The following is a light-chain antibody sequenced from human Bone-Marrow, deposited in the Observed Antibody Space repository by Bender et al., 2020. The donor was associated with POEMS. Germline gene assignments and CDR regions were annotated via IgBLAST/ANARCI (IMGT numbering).Light chain of an antibody. V-gene: IGLV2-11*01. J-gene: IGLJ3*02. CDR3: SSYAGSDNFWV. CDR2: DVT. Sequence: QSALTQPRSVSGSPGQSVTISCTGTSSDVGNYNYVSWYQQYPGKAPKVMIHDVTKRPSGVPDRFSASKSGNTASLTVSGLQAEDEADYYCSSYAGSDNFWVSGGGTKLTVL. CDR1: SSDVGNYNY.